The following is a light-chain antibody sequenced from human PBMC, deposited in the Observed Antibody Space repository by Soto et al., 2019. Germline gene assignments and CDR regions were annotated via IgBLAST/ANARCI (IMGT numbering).Light chain of an antibody. CDR1: QGISNY. V-gene: IGKV1-27*01. CDR2: AAS. CDR3: QKFISAPLT. J-gene: IGKJ4*01. Sequence: DIQMTQSPSSLSASVGDRVTITCRASQGISNYLAWYQQKPGKVPKLLICAASTLQSGVPSRFSGSGFWTDFTLTISSLHPEDVATYYGQKFISAPLTLGGGSKVQVK.